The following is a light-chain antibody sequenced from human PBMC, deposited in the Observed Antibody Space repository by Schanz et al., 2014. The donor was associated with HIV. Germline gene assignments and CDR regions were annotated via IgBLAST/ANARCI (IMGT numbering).Light chain of an antibody. CDR1: QSITTW. V-gene: IGKV1-5*03. Sequence: DIQVTQSPSTLSASVGDRVTITCRASQSITTWLAWYQQKSGKAPKLLIYQASSLQSGVPSRFSGSGSGTDFTLTISSLQPDDFATYYCQQPNSYPLTFGGGTKVEIK. CDR3: QQPNSYPLT. CDR2: QAS. J-gene: IGKJ4*01.